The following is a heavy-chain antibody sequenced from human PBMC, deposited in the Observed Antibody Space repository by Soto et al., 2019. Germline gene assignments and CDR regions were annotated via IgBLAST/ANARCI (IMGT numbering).Heavy chain of an antibody. CDR2: IDPSDSYT. CDR3: ARRDYYYDSSGNYPNYYYGMDV. V-gene: IGHV5-10-1*01. D-gene: IGHD3-22*01. J-gene: IGHJ6*02. Sequence: GESLKISCKGSGYSFTSYWISWVRQMPGKGLEWMGRIDPSDSYTNYSPSFQGHVTISADKSISTAYLQWSSLKASDTAMYYCARRDYYYDSSGNYPNYYYGMDVWGQGTTVTVSS. CDR1: GYSFTSYW.